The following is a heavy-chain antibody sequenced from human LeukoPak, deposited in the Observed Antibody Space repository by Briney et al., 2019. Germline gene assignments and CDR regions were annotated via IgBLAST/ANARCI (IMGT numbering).Heavy chain of an antibody. V-gene: IGHV1-2*02. J-gene: IGHJ4*02. CDR3: ARDSDWTYVEGDY. CDR2: INPNSGGT. D-gene: IGHD1-7*01. CDR1: GYTFTVYY. Sequence: ASVKVSCKASGYTFTVYYMHWVRQAPGQGLEWMGWINPNSGGTNYAQKFQGRVTMTRDTSISTAYMELSRLRSDDTAVYYCARDSDWTYVEGDYWGQGTLVTVSS.